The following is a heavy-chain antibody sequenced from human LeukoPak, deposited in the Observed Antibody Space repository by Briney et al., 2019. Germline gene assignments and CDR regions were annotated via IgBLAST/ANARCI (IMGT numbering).Heavy chain of an antibody. CDR3: AKDGPYNWNDGSFDY. D-gene: IGHD1-1*01. CDR2: ISGGGGST. Sequence: GGSLRLSCAASGFTFSSVWMGWVRQAPGKGLEWVAAISGGGGSTYYADSVKGRFTISRDNSKNTLYLQMNSLRAEDTAVYYCAKDGPYNWNDGSFDYWGQGTLVTVSS. J-gene: IGHJ4*02. CDR1: GFTFSSVW. V-gene: IGHV3-23*01.